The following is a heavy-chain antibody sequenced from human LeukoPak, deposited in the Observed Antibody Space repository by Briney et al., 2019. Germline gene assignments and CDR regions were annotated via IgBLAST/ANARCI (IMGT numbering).Heavy chain of an antibody. Sequence: ASVKVSCKASGYTFTDNYIHWVRQAPGQGLEWMGWINPNSGGTNYAQKFQGRVTMTRDTSISTAYMELSRLRSDDTAVYYCARASYYYDSSGYPGYYFDYWGQGTLVTVSS. D-gene: IGHD3-22*01. CDR2: INPNSGGT. CDR1: GYTFTDNY. J-gene: IGHJ4*02. CDR3: ARASYYYDSSGYPGYYFDY. V-gene: IGHV1-2*02.